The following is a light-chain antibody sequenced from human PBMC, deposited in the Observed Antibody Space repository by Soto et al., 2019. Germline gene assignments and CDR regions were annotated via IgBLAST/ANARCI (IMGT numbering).Light chain of an antibody. CDR2: KAS. Sequence: DIQMTQSPSTLSASVGDKVTITYRASQSISSWLAWYQQKPGKAPKLLIYKASSLESGVPSRFSGSGSGTEFTLTISSLQPDNFATYSCQQYNGTFGQGTKVDIK. CDR1: QSISSW. CDR3: QQYNGT. J-gene: IGKJ1*01. V-gene: IGKV1-5*03.